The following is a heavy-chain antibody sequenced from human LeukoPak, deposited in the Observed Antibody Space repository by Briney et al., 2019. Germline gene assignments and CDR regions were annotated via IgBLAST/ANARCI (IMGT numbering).Heavy chain of an antibody. J-gene: IGHJ4*02. D-gene: IGHD2-21*01. V-gene: IGHV3-7*01. CDR3: TRVDPDC. Sequence: GGSLRLSCAASGFTFSNYWMQWVRQAPGKGLEWVANINQDGSAKYYVDSVKGRFTISKDSDKNSLYLQMNSLRVDDTAVYYCTRVDPDCWGQGTLVTVSS. CDR2: INQDGSAK. CDR1: GFTFSNYW.